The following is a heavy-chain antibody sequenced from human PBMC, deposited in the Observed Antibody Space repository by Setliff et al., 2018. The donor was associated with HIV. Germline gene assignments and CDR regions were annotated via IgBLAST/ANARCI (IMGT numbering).Heavy chain of an antibody. Sequence: SVKVSCKASGGTLSNYPISWVRQVSGQGLEWMGRISPVLRTTKYGQEFQGRVSITADTSTNTVYMELSSLRFEDTAVYYCAREFIPVMYARQGGRFDPWGQGTLVTVSS. J-gene: IGHJ5*02. CDR1: GGTLSNYP. CDR2: ISPVLRTT. D-gene: IGHD2-8*01. CDR3: AREFIPVMYARQGGRFDP. V-gene: IGHV1-69*08.